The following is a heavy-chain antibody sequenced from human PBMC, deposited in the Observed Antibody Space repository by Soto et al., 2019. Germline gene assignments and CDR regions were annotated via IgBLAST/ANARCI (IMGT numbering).Heavy chain of an antibody. V-gene: IGHV4-59*01. J-gene: IGHJ6*02. CDR3: ARENLRSRMDV. CDR2: IYYSGTT. D-gene: IGHD5-12*01. Sequence: NPSETLSLTCTVSGGSINNYYWSWIRQPPGKGLEWIGYIYYSGTTDYNPSLKSRVTISVDTSKNQFSLNLSSLTAADTAVYYCARENLRSRMDVWGQGTTVTVSS. CDR1: GGSINNYY.